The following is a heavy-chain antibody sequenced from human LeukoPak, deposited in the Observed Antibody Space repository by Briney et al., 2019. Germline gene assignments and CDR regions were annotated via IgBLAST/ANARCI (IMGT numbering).Heavy chain of an antibody. CDR3: ARRLSSTPLYDY. CDR1: GYTFTNFW. Sequence: GESLEISCKGSGYTFTNFWIGWVRQMPGKGLEWMGIIYPGDSDTRYSSSFQGQVTISADKSISTAYLQWSSLKASDTAMYYCARRLSSTPLYDYWGQGTLVTVSS. J-gene: IGHJ4*02. V-gene: IGHV5-51*01. CDR2: IYPGDSDT. D-gene: IGHD2-2*01.